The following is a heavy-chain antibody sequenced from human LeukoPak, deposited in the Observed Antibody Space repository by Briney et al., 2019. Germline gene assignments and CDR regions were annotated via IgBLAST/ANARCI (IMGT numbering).Heavy chain of an antibody. CDR2: IYPGDSDT. CDR3: ARRVAAAGYYFDY. D-gene: IGHD6-13*01. Sequence: GGSLQISCKGSGYSFTSYWIGWVRQMPGKGLEWMGIIYPGDSDTRYCPSFQGQVTISADKSISTAYLQWSSLKASDTAMYYCARRVAAAGYYFDYWGQGTLVTVSS. J-gene: IGHJ4*02. CDR1: GYSFTSYW. V-gene: IGHV5-51*01.